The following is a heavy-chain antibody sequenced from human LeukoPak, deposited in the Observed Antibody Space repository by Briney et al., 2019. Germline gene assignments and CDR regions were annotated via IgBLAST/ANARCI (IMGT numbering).Heavy chain of an antibody. CDR2: ISYDGSNK. Sequence: GGSLRLSCAASGFTFSSYGMHWVRQAPGKGLEWVAVISYDGSNKYYADSVKGRFTISRDNSRNTLYLQMNSLRAEDTAVYYCAKFPGFYGDYPKDAFDIWGQGTMVTVSS. CDR1: GFTFSSYG. V-gene: IGHV3-30*18. D-gene: IGHD4-17*01. CDR3: AKFPGFYGDYPKDAFDI. J-gene: IGHJ3*02.